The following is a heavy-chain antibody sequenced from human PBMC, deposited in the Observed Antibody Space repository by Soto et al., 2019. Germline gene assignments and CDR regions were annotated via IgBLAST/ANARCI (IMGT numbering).Heavy chain of an antibody. CDR2: ISGSGGTT. J-gene: IGHJ6*02. CDR1: GFTFSSYS. Sequence: PGGSLRLSCSASGFTFSSYSMSWVRQAPGKGLEWVSSISGSGGTTYYADSVKGHFTISRDNSKSTLYLQMNSLRAEDTAVYYCAKEWSSGMDVWGQGTTVTAP. V-gene: IGHV3-23*01. CDR3: AKEWSSGMDV. D-gene: IGHD2-15*01.